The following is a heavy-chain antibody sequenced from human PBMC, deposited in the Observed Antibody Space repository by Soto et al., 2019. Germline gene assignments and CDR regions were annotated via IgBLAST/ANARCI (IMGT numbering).Heavy chain of an antibody. V-gene: IGHV4-30-4*01. CDR3: VRGVYY. Sequence: SETLSLTCTVSGGSISSGGHYWSWIRQLPGKGLEWIGFVSHSGSTSYNPSLKSRVTISADMSKNQFSLRLTSVTAADTAVYYCVRGVYYWDLGTLVTVSS. CDR1: GGSISSGGHY. J-gene: IGHJ4*02. CDR2: VSHSGST.